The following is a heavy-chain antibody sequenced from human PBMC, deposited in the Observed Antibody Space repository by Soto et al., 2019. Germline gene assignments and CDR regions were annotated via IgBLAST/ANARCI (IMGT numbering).Heavy chain of an antibody. CDR3: ARDPYHVLMVNAPNLYVMDV. CDR2: ISTYNGNT. V-gene: IGHV1-18*01. Sequence: QVQLVQSGAEVKKPGASVKVSCKASGYTFTTYDISWVRQAPGQGLEWMGRISTYNGNTNYPQSLQGRLTLTTDTSTTTAYMELRSLRSDDTAVYYCARDPYHVLMVNAPNLYVMDVGGQGTTVTVSS. CDR1: GYTFTTYD. J-gene: IGHJ6*02. D-gene: IGHD2-8*01.